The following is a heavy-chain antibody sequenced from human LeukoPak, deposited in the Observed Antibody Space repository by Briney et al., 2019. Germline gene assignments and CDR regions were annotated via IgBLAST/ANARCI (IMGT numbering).Heavy chain of an antibody. CDR2: IIPILGKA. J-gene: IGHJ4*02. CDR1: GGTFSSYA. CDR3: ARGTGGLVIGY. Sequence: ASVKVSCKASGGTFSSYAISWVRQAPGQGLEWMGRIIPILGKANYAQKFQGRVTITADKSTSTAYMELSSLRSEGTAVYYCARGTGGLVIGYWGQGTLVTVSS. V-gene: IGHV1-69*04. D-gene: IGHD6-19*01.